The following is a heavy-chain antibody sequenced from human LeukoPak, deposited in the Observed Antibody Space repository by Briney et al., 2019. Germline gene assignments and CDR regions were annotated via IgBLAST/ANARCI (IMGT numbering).Heavy chain of an antibody. J-gene: IGHJ4*02. D-gene: IGHD3-22*01. CDR1: GLTFSSYA. CDR2: ISGSGGST. Sequence: PGGSLRLSCAASGLTFSSYAMSWVRQAPGKGLEWVSAISGSGGSTYYADSVKGRFTISRDNSKNTLYLQMNSLRAEDTAVYYCAKDRRGGYYNDYWGQGTLVTVSS. V-gene: IGHV3-23*01. CDR3: AKDRRGGYYNDY.